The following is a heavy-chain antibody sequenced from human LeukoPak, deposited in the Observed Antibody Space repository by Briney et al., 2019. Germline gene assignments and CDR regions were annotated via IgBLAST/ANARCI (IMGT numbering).Heavy chain of an antibody. CDR3: ARAVSITMIVD. Sequence: SETLSLTCAVSGGSISSGGYSWSWIRQPPGKSLEWIGYIYHSGSTYYNPSLKSRVTISVDRSKNQFSLKLSSVTTADTAVYYCARAVSITMIVDWGQGTLVTVSS. J-gene: IGHJ4*02. CDR2: IYHSGST. V-gene: IGHV4-30-2*01. D-gene: IGHD3-22*01. CDR1: GGSISSGGYS.